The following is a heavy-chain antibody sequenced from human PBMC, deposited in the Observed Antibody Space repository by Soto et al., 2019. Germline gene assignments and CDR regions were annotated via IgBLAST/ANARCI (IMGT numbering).Heavy chain of an antibody. V-gene: IGHV3-11*05. CDR1: GFTFSDYY. Sequence: QVQLVESGGGLVKPGGSLRLSCAASGFTFSDYYMSWIRQAPGKGPEWVSYISSSSSYTNYADSVKGRFTISRDNAKNSLYLQMNSLRAEDTAVYYCARTTAAAGGRRYFDLWGRGTLVTVSS. CDR2: ISSSSSYT. J-gene: IGHJ2*01. CDR3: ARTTAAAGGRRYFDL. D-gene: IGHD6-13*01.